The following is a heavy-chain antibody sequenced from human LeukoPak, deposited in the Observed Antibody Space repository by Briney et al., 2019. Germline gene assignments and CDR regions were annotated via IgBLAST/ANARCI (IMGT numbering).Heavy chain of an antibody. CDR2: LSWNGGNI. CDR3: AKALGSTVTTRTYFDY. D-gene: IGHD4-17*01. V-gene: IGHV3-9*01. Sequence: GGSLRLSCAASGFTFHDYAMHWVRQAPGKGLEWVSGLSWNGGNIGYAESVRGRFTISRDNARNSLYLQMNSLRPEDTALYYCAKALGSTVTTRTYFDYWGQGTLVTVSS. J-gene: IGHJ4*02. CDR1: GFTFHDYA.